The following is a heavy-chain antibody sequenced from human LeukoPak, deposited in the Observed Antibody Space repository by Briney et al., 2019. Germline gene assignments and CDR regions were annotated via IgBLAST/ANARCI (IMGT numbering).Heavy chain of an antibody. CDR1: GGSISSSSYY. V-gene: IGHV4-39*07. Sequence: PSETLSLTCTVSGGSISSSSYYWGWIRQPPGKGLEWIGSIYYSGSTYYNPSLKSRVTISVDTSKNQFSLKLSSVTAADTAVYYCARRPTRSLKRGYYDSSGYNAFDYWGQGTLVTVSS. D-gene: IGHD3-22*01. J-gene: IGHJ4*02. CDR3: ARRPTRSLKRGYYDSSGYNAFDY. CDR2: IYYSGST.